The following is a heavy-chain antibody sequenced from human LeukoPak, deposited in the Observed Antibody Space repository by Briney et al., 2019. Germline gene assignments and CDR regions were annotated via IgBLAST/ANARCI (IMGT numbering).Heavy chain of an antibody. D-gene: IGHD3-22*01. J-gene: IGHJ4*02. Sequence: SETLSLTCAVYGGSFSGYYWSWIRQPPGKGLEWIGEINHSGSTNYNPSLKSRVTISVDTSKNQFSLKLSSVTAADTAVYYCARDNSSGYHYDWFDYWGQGTLVTVSS. CDR2: INHSGST. CDR1: GGSFSGYY. CDR3: ARDNSSGYHYDWFDY. V-gene: IGHV4-34*01.